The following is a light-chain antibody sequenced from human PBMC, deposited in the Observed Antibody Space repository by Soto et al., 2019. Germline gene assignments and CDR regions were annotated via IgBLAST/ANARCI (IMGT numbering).Light chain of an antibody. CDR2: GAS. CDR1: QSVSKNY. Sequence: IVMTQSPATRSLSPGERATLSCRASQSVSKNYLAWYQQKPGQAPRLLIYGASNRATGIPDRFSGSGSGTVFTLTISRLEPEDFAVYYCQQYGSSGTFGQGTKVDIK. CDR3: QQYGSSGT. V-gene: IGKV3-20*01. J-gene: IGKJ1*01.